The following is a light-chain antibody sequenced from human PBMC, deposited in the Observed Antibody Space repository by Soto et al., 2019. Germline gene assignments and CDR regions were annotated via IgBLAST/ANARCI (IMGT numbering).Light chain of an antibody. J-gene: IGLJ3*02. CDR1: SSDVGGYNY. V-gene: IGLV2-14*01. CDR3: SSYTNSNTWV. Sequence: QSALTQPASVSGSPGQSITISCTGTSSDVGGYNYVSWYQQHPGKAPKLMIYDVSNRPSGVSNRFSGSKSGNTASLTISGLQAEDEADYYCSSYTNSNTWVFGRGTKLTVL. CDR2: DVS.